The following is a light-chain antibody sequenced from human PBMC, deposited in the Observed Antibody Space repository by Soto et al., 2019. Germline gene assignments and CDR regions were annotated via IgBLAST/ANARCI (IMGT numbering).Light chain of an antibody. J-gene: IGKJ2*01. CDR2: DAS. Sequence: DIQMTQSPSTLSASVGDRVTITCRASQSISSWLAWYQQKPGKAPKLLIYDASSLESGVTSRFSGSGSGTEFTLTISSLQPDAFATYYCQQYNSYSSFGQGTKLEIK. V-gene: IGKV1-5*01. CDR3: QQYNSYSS. CDR1: QSISSW.